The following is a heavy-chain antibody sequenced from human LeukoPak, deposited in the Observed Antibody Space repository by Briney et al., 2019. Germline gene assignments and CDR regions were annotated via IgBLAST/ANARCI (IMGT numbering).Heavy chain of an antibody. CDR2: ISSDGSSK. J-gene: IGHJ4*02. CDR3: ARESVSYLESYFDY. D-gene: IGHD1-26*01. V-gene: IGHV3-30*04. Sequence: PGRSLRLSCAASGFIFSTYAMHWVRQAPGKGLEWVAIISSDGSSKFYADSVKGRFTISRDHSKNTLSLQMNSLRAEDTAVYYCARESVSYLESYFDYWGQGTLVTVS. CDR1: GFIFSTYA.